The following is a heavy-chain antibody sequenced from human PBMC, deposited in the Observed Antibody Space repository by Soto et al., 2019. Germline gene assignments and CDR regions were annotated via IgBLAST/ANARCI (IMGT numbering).Heavy chain of an antibody. CDR1: GFSISTNY. J-gene: IGHJ5*02. Sequence: PGGSLRLSCAVSGFSISTNYMGWVRQPPGKGLEWVSVIYRDGSSYYDDSVRGRFSLSRDNSRNTLYLQMESLRAEDTAVYYCAKIYGSENYYGFDPWGQGTLVTVSS. CDR2: IYRDGSS. D-gene: IGHD3-10*01. CDR3: AKIYGSENYYGFDP. V-gene: IGHV3-66*01.